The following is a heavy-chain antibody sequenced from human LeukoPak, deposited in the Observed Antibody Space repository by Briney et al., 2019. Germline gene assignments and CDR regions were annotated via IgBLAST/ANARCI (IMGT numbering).Heavy chain of an antibody. Sequence: PGGSLRLSCEASGFTLNKYWMHWVRQAPGKGLVWVSRITGDGSGIGYAESVKGRFTVSRDDAKNILFLRMTSLRVEDTAIYYCARDAYTTTSNWLDPWGQGTLVTVSS. CDR3: ARDAYTTTSNWLDP. D-gene: IGHD4-17*01. J-gene: IGHJ5*02. CDR2: ITGDGSGI. CDR1: GFTLNKYW. V-gene: IGHV3-74*01.